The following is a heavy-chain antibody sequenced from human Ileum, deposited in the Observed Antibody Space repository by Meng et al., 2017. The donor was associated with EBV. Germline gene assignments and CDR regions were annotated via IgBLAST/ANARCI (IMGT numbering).Heavy chain of an antibody. CDR1: GGSIRRGDW. V-gene: IGHV4-4*02. Sequence: QGSGPGPGNASETRSPTCAGSGGSIRRGDWWGWVRQPPGKGLEWIWETSHSGSTNYSPSLKSRVTISLDKSKNQLSLKLNSVTAADTAVYYCASSDYYRSDYWGQGTLVTVSS. J-gene: IGHJ4*02. CDR3: ASSDYYRSDY. CDR2: TSHSGST. D-gene: IGHD3-22*01.